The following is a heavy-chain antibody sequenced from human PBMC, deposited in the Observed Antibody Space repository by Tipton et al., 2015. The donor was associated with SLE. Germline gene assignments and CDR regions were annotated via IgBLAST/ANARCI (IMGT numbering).Heavy chain of an antibody. J-gene: IGHJ3*02. Sequence: TLSLTCTVSGGSISSYYWSWIRQPPGKGLEWIGEINHRGTTSYNPSLKSRVTISVDKSKNQFSLKLSSVTAADTAVYYCARDGDYYDSSGYFFDAFDIWGQGTMVTVSS. CDR2: INHRGTT. V-gene: IGHV4-59*01. D-gene: IGHD3-22*01. CDR1: GGSISSYY. CDR3: ARDGDYYDSSGYFFDAFDI.